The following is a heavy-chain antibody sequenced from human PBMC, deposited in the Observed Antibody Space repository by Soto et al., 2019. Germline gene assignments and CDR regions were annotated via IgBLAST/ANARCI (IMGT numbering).Heavy chain of an antibody. D-gene: IGHD6-13*01. V-gene: IGHV3-7*01. CDR3: ARDYSSSWYNWFDP. J-gene: IGHJ5*02. CDR1: GFTFSSYW. Sequence: GGSLRLSCAASGFTFSSYWMSWVRQVPGKGLEWVANIKQDGSEKYYVDSVKGRFTISRDNAKNSLYLQMNSLRAEDTAVYYCARDYSSSWYNWFDPWGQGTLVTVSS. CDR2: IKQDGSEK.